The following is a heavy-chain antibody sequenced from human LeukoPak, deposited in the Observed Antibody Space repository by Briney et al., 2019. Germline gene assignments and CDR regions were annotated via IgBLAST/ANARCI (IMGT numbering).Heavy chain of an antibody. V-gene: IGHV3-30-3*01. J-gene: IGHJ4*02. D-gene: IGHD3-10*01. CDR1: GFTFSSYA. CDR2: ISYDGSNK. CDR3: ARDGGYYGSGSCYGYFDY. Sequence: GRSLRLSCAASGFTFSSYAMHWVRQAPGKGLEWVAVISYDGSNKYYADSVKGRFTISRDNSKNTLYLQMNSLRAEDTAVYYCARDGGYYGSGSCYGYFDYWGQGTLVTVSS.